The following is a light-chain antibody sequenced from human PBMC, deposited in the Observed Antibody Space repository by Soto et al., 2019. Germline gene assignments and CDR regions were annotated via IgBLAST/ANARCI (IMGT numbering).Light chain of an antibody. Sequence: EIVLTQSPGTLSLSPGERATLSCRASQSVRSSYLAWYQQKPGQSPRLLIYDASNRATGIPDRFSGSGSGTDFPLAISRLEPEDFALYYCQQYGSSPTFGQGTKVEIK. J-gene: IGKJ1*01. V-gene: IGKV3-20*01. CDR1: QSVRSSY. CDR3: QQYGSSPT. CDR2: DAS.